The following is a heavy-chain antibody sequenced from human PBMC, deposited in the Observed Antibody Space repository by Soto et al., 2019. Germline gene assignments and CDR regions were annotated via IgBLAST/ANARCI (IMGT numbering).Heavy chain of an antibody. CDR1: GFTFSSYS. CDR2: ISSSSYI. D-gene: IGHD4-17*01. CDR3: ARVRPTVTFDDAFDI. J-gene: IGHJ3*02. V-gene: IGHV3-21*01. Sequence: GGSLRLSCAASGFTFSSYSMNWVRQAPGKGLEWVSSISSSSYIYYADSVKGRFTISRDNAKNSLYLQMNSLRAEDTAVYYCARVRPTVTFDDAFDIWGQGTMVTVSS.